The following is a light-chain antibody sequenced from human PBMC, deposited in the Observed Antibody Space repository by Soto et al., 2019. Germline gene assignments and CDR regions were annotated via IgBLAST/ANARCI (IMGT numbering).Light chain of an antibody. V-gene: IGKV4-1*01. CDR1: QSVLSSFNHKNY. J-gene: IGKJ1*01. CDR3: QQYYSVPWT. Sequence: DIVMTQSPDSLAVSLGERATINCKSSQSVLSSFNHKNYLAWCQQKPGQPPKLLIYWSSTRESGVPDRFSGSGSGTDFTLTISSLQAEDVAVYYCQQYYSVPWTFGQGTKVEI. CDR2: WSS.